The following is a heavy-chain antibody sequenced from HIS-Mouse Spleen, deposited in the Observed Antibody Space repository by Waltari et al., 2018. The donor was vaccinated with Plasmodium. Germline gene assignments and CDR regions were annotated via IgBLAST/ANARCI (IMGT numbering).Heavy chain of an antibody. Sequence: QVQLQQWGAGLLKPSETLSLTCAVYGGSFSGYYWSWIRQPPGKGMEWIGEINHSARPNYNPSLKSRVTISVDTSKNQFSLKLSSVTAAETALYYCARGGIVGATIDYWGQGTLVTVSS. J-gene: IGHJ4*02. CDR2: INHSARP. V-gene: IGHV4-34*01. D-gene: IGHD1-26*01. CDR1: GGSFSGYY. CDR3: ARGGIVGATIDY.